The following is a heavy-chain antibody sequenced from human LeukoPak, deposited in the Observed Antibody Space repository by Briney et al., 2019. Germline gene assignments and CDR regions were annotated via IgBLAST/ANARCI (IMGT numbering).Heavy chain of an antibody. V-gene: IGHV4-59*01. CDR2: IYYSGST. J-gene: IGHJ3*02. D-gene: IGHD6-19*01. CDR3: ARDRGSGWRPGAFDI. CDR1: SGSISSYY. Sequence: SETLSLTCTVSSGSISSYYWSWIRQPPGKGLEWIGYIYYSGSTNYNPSLKSRVTISVDTSKNQFSLKLSSVTAADTAVYYCARDRGSGWRPGAFDIWGQGTMVTVSS.